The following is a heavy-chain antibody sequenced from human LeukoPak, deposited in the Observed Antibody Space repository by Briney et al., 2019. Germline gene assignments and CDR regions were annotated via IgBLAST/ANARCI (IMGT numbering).Heavy chain of an antibody. V-gene: IGHV1-18*01. D-gene: IGHD3-9*01. J-gene: IGHJ4*02. CDR2: ISAYNGHT. Sequence: ASVKVSCKTSGYTFTSYGITWVRQAPGQGLEWMGWISAYNGHTNYAQKLQGRVTMTTDTSTSTAYMELRSLRSDDTAVYYCARGENYDILTGYVSWGRGTLVTVSS. CDR3: ARGENYDILTGYVS. CDR1: GYTFTSYG.